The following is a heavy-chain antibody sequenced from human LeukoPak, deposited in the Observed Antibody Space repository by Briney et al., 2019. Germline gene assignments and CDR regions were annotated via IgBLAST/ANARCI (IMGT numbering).Heavy chain of an antibody. CDR2: IYPGDSDS. V-gene: IGHV5-51*01. Sequence: GESLKSSCKGSGYSSTSYWIVWVRQIPGIGLEWLGIIYPGDSDSRYSPSFQGQVTISADKSISTAYLQWSSLKASDTAMYYCARQVAYTSGRTFDFWGQGTLVTVSS. CDR3: ARQVAYTSGRTFDF. D-gene: IGHD6-19*01. CDR1: GYSSTSYW. J-gene: IGHJ4*02.